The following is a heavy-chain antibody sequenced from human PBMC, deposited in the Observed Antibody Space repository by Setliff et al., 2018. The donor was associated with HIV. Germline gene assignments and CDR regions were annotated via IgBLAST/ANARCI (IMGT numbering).Heavy chain of an antibody. CDR1: GYTFTNYA. CDR3: ARHRDPPGSSWIYYYSYMDV. CDR2: INAGNGNT. Sequence: ASVKVSCKASGYTFTNYAMHWVRQAPGQRLEWMGWINAGNGNTKYSQKFQGRVTITRDTSASTAYMELSSLRSEDTAVYYCARHRDPPGSSWIYYYSYMDVWGKGTTVTVSS. D-gene: IGHD6-13*01. V-gene: IGHV1-3*01. J-gene: IGHJ6*03.